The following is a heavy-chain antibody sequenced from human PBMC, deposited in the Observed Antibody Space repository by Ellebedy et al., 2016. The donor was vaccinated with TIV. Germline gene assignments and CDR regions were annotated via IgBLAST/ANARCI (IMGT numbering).Heavy chain of an antibody. J-gene: IGHJ4*02. D-gene: IGHD4-17*01. Sequence: GESLKISCAASGFTFSSYWMSWVRQAPGKGLEWVANMKQDGSEKYYVDSVKGRFTISRDNAKNSLYLQMNSLRAEDTAVYYCASTYTVTTDYWGQGTLVTVSS. CDR1: GFTFSSYW. CDR2: MKQDGSEK. V-gene: IGHV3-7*03. CDR3: ASTYTVTTDY.